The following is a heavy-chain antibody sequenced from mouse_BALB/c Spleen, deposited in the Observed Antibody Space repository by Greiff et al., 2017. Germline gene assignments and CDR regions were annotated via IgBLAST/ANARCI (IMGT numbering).Heavy chain of an antibody. J-gene: IGHJ4*01. CDR3: TRNYYGSSYAMDY. CDR1: GYTFTSYW. CDR2: INPSNGRT. Sequence: QVQLQQPGAELVKPGASVKLSCKASGYTFTSYWMHWVKQRPGQGLEWIGEINPSNGRTNYNQKFKDKATLTVDKSSSTAYMQLSSPTSEDSAVYYCTRNYYGSSYAMDYWGQGTSVTVSS. D-gene: IGHD1-1*01. V-gene: IGHV1S81*02.